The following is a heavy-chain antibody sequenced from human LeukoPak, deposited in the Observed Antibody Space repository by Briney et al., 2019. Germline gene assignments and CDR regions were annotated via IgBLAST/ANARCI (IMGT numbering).Heavy chain of an antibody. D-gene: IGHD1-1*01. Sequence: SVKVSCKAAGGAFSSYAFSWVRQAPGQGLEWMGGLIPMFRTPNYAQKFLGRVTITTDESTSTAYMELTSLGADDTAVYCCARDSTGTTWQLDYWGQGTLVTVSS. J-gene: IGHJ4*02. CDR3: ARDSTGTTWQLDY. CDR1: GGAFSSYA. CDR2: LIPMFRTP. V-gene: IGHV1-69*05.